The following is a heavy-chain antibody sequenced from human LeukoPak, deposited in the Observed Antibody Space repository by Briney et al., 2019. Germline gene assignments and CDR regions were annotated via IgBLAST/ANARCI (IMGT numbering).Heavy chain of an antibody. CDR2: IYHSGST. Sequence: SGTLSLTCAVSGGSIRSSNWWSWVRQPPGKGLEWIGEIYHSGSTDYNPSLKSRVTISVDTSKNQFSLRLNSVTPADTAVYYCARLNLEYLYSSGPNDYWGQGTLVTVSS. D-gene: IGHD3-10*01. V-gene: IGHV4-4*02. J-gene: IGHJ4*02. CDR1: GGSIRSSNW. CDR3: ARLNLEYLYSSGPNDY.